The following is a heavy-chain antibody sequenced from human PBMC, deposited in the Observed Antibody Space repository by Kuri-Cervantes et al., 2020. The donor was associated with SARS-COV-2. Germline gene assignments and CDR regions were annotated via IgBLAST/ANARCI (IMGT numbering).Heavy chain of an antibody. J-gene: IGHJ5*02. V-gene: IGHV3-20*04. CDR2: INWNGGST. CDR1: GFTFDDYG. CDR3: TTVYMITFGGVIVLDGWFDP. D-gene: IGHD3-16*02. Sequence: GESLKISCAASGFTFDDYGMSWVRQAPGKGLEWVSGINWNGGSTGYADSVKGRFTISRDNAKNSLYLQMNSLKTEDTAVYYCTTVYMITFGGVIVLDGWFDPWGQGTLVTVSS.